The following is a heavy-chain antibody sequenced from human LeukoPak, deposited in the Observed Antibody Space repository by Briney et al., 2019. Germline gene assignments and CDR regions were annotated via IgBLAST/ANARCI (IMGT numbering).Heavy chain of an antibody. V-gene: IGHV1-2*02. J-gene: IGHJ4*02. CDR3: ARNDIEATYDY. Sequence: ASVKVSCKASGYTFTGYYMHWVRQAPGQGLEWMGWINPSSGDTKYAQKFQGRVTVTRDTSISTVHMELSRLRSDDTAVYYCARNDIEATYDYWGQGTLVTVSS. CDR1: GYTFTGYY. D-gene: IGHD5-12*01. CDR2: INPSSGDT.